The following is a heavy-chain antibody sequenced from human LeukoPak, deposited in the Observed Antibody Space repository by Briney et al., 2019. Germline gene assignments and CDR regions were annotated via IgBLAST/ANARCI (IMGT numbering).Heavy chain of an antibody. CDR3: AMSRGWELPNFDY. CDR1: GYTFTGYY. D-gene: IGHD2-15*01. CDR2: INPDSGGT. V-gene: IGHV1-2*02. Sequence: GASVKVSCKASGYTFTGYYMHWVRQAPGQGLEWMGWINPDSGGTNYAQKFQGRDTMTRDTSISTAYMELSRLRSDDTAVYYCAMSRGWELPNFDYWGQGTLVTVSS. J-gene: IGHJ4*02.